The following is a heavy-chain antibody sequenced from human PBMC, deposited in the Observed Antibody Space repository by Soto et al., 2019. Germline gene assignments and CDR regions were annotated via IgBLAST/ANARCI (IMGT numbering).Heavy chain of an antibody. CDR3: ARINKGYGTDS. D-gene: IGHD5-18*01. V-gene: IGHV4-39*01. CDR1: GGSISSSSYY. J-gene: IGHJ4*02. Sequence: SETLSLTCTVSGGSISSSSYYWGCIRQPPGKGLEWIASIDYTGNTFYTPSPTSLVTISVETSKNQFSLKVTSVTAADTAVYYCARINKGYGTDSWGQGTLVTVSS. CDR2: IDYTGNT.